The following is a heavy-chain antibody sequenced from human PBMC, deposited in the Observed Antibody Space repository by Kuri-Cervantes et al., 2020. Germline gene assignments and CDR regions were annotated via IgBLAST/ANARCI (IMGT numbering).Heavy chain of an antibody. CDR1: GFSFSDYN. V-gene: IGHV3-21*01. Sequence: GGSLRLSCAASGFSFSDYNMNWVRQAPGRGLEWVSSISGGSSSYIYYADSVKGRFTISRDNAKNSLYLQMNSLRAEDTAVYYCARAPPAGGKDRGVDYWGQGTLVTVSS. D-gene: IGHD4-23*01. CDR3: ARAPPAGGKDRGVDY. CDR2: ISGGSSSYI. J-gene: IGHJ4*02.